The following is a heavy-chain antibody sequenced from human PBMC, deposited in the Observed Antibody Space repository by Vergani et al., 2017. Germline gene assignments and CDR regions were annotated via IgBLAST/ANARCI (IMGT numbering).Heavy chain of an antibody. CDR1: GGSFSGYY. D-gene: IGHD7-27*01. V-gene: IGHV4-34*01. J-gene: IGHJ4*02. CDR3: ARDGDRRYLDRVDY. CDR2: INHSGST. Sequence: QVQLQQWGAGLLQPSETLYLTCAVYGGSFSGYYWSWIRQTPGKGLEWIGEINHSGSTNYNPSLKGRVTMSVDTSKNQFSLKLSSVTAADTAVYYCARDGDRRYLDRVDYGGEGTLVAAAS.